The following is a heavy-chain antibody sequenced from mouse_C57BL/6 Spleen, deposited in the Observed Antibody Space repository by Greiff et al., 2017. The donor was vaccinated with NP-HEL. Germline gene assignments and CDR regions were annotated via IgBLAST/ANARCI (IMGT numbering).Heavy chain of an antibody. V-gene: IGHV1-4*01. J-gene: IGHJ3*01. CDR2: INPSSGYT. CDR1: GYTFTSYT. CDR3: AREDYGSL. D-gene: IGHD1-1*01. Sequence: QVQLQQSGAELARPGASVKMSCKASGYTFTSYTMHWVKQRPGQGLEWIGYINPSSGYTKYNQKFKDKATLTADKASSTAYMQLSSLTSEDSAGYYCAREDYGSLWGQGTLVTVSA.